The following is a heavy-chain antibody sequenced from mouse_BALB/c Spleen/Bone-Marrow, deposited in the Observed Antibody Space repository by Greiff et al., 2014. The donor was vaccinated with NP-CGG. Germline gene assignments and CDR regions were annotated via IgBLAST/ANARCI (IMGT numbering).Heavy chain of an antibody. Sequence: EVQLQQSGPGLVKPSQSLSLTCTVTGYSITGDYAWNWIRQFPGNKLEWMGYISYSGSTSYNPSLKSRISITRDTSKNQFFLQLNSVTTEDTATYYCARRDYDDYAMDYWGQGTSVTVSS. CDR1: GYSITGDYA. J-gene: IGHJ4*01. CDR2: ISYSGST. V-gene: IGHV3-2*02. CDR3: ARRDYDDYAMDY. D-gene: IGHD2-4*01.